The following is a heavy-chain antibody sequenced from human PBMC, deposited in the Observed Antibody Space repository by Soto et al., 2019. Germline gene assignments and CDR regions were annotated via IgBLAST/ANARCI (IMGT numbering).Heavy chain of an antibody. Sequence: SETLSLTCTSSTDSVSSYDWAWVRQPAGKGLEWIGHIYAHGGPTYNPSLKSRVTLSLDTSKNQVSLNLASVTAMDTAVYYCARAYGSGRTYDHWGQGXLVTVYS. CDR1: TDSVSSYD. CDR3: ARAYGSGRTYDH. V-gene: IGHV4-4*07. J-gene: IGHJ4*02. CDR2: IYAHGGP. D-gene: IGHD3-10*01.